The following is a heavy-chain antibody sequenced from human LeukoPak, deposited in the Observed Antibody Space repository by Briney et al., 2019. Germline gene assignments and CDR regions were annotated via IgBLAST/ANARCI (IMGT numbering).Heavy chain of an antibody. D-gene: IGHD2-15*01. J-gene: IGHJ5*02. Sequence: SQTLSLTCTVPGGSISSGDYYWSWIRRPPGKGLEWIGYIYYSGSTYYNPSLKSRVTISVDTSKNEFSLKLSSVTAADTAVHYCARVALGYIDPWGQGTLVTVSS. CDR1: GGSISSGDYY. V-gene: IGHV4-30-4*08. CDR2: IYYSGST. CDR3: ARVALGYIDP.